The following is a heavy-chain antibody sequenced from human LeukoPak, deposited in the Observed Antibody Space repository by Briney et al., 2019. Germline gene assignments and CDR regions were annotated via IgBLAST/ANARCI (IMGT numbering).Heavy chain of an antibody. CDR3: ARLVPRRVMVRGNYYYYYYMDV. CDR1: GYSISSGYY. CDR2: IYYSGST. V-gene: IGHV4-61*01. D-gene: IGHD3-10*01. Sequence: SETLSLTCNVSGYSISSGYYWAWIRQPPGKGLEWIGYIYYSGSTNYNPSLKSRVTISVDTSKNQFSLKLSSVTAADTAVYYCARLVPRRVMVRGNYYYYYYMDVWGKGTTVTISS. J-gene: IGHJ6*03.